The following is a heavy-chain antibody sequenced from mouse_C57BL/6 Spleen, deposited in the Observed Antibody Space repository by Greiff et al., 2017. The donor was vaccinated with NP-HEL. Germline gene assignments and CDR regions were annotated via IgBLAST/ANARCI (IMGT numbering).Heavy chain of an antibody. J-gene: IGHJ4*01. Sequence: EVKLVESGEGLVKPGGSLKLSCAASGFTFSSYAMSWVRQTPEKRLEWVAYISSGGDYIYYADTVQGRFTISRDNARNTLYLQMSSLKSEDTAMYYCTRPTGNDAMDYWGQGTSVTVSS. CDR1: GFTFSSYA. CDR3: TRPTGNDAMDY. D-gene: IGHD4-1*02. V-gene: IGHV5-9-1*02. CDR2: ISSGGDYI.